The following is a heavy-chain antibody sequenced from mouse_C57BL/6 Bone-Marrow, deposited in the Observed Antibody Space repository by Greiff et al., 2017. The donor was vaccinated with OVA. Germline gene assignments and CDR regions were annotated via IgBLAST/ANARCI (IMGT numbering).Heavy chain of an antibody. CDR1: GYTFTSYG. CDR2: IYPRSGNT. CDR3: ARRLLLRPY. D-gene: IGHD1-1*01. J-gene: IGHJ3*01. Sequence: VQLQQSGAELARPGASVKLSCKASGYTFTSYGISWVKQRTGQGLEWIGEIYPRSGNTYYNEKFKGKATLTADKSSSTAYMELRSLTSEDSAVYFCARRLLLRPYWGQGTLVTVSA. V-gene: IGHV1-81*01.